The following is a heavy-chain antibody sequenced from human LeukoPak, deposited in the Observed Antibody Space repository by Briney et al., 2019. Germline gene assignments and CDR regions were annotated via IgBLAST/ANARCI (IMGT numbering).Heavy chain of an antibody. V-gene: IGHV3-48*02. Sequence: GGSLRLSCAASGFTFSSYSMNWVRQAPGKGLEWVSYISSSSSTIYYADSVKGRFTISRDNAKNSLYLQMNSLRDEDTALYYCARMMLGTDYDFWSGYYPNNYYYYGMDVWGQGTTVTVSS. D-gene: IGHD3-3*01. CDR3: ARMMLGTDYDFWSGYYPNNYYYYGMDV. CDR1: GFTFSSYS. J-gene: IGHJ6*02. CDR2: ISSSSSTI.